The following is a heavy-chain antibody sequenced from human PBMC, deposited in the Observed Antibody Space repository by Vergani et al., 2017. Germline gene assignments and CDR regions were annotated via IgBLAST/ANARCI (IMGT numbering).Heavy chain of an antibody. CDR1: GGTFSSYA. J-gene: IGHJ1*01. Sequence: VQLVQSGAEVKKPGSSVKVSCKASGGTFSSYAMHWVRQAPGKGLEYVSAISSNGGSTYYANSVKGRFTISRDNSKNTLYLQMGSLRAEDMAVYYCARGLGGQWLAQEYFQHWGQGTLVTVSS. CDR2: ISSNGGST. D-gene: IGHD6-19*01. V-gene: IGHV3-64*01. CDR3: ARGLGGQWLAQEYFQH.